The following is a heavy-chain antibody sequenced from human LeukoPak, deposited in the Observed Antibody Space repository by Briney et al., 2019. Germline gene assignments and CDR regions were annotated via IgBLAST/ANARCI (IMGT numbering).Heavy chain of an antibody. D-gene: IGHD4-11*01. J-gene: IGHJ4*02. CDR3: AKESPYSDPYYFDY. CDR1: GFTFDDYA. V-gene: IGHV3-9*01. Sequence: GRSLRLSCAASGFTFDDYAMHWVRQAPGKGLEWVSGISWNSGSIGYADSVKGRFTISRDNAKNSLYLQMNSLRAEDTALYYCAKESPYSDPYYFDYWGQGTLVTVSS. CDR2: ISWNSGSI.